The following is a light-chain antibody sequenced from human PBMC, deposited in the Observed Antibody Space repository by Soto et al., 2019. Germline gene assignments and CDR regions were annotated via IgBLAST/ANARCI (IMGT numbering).Light chain of an antibody. J-gene: IGKJ4*01. CDR3: PHYNNWRLT. Sequence: EVVMTQAPATLSVSPGERATLSCRASQSVSSSLAWYQQKPGQAPRLLIYGASTRATGIPAWFSGSGSGTDFTVTISSLQSEDFAVYYCPHYNNWRLTVGGGTKVDIK. CDR1: QSVSSS. CDR2: GAS. V-gene: IGKV3-15*01.